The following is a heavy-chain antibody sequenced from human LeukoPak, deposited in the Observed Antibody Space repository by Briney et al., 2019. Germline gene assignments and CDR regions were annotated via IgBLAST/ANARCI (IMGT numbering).Heavy chain of an antibody. D-gene: IGHD3-9*01. Sequence: GRSLRLSCAASGFTFSSYGMHWVRQAPGKGLEWVAVIWYDGSNKYYEDSVKGRFTISRDDPKNTLYLQMNALRVEDTAVYYCAKWGDYDILTGYYDSDYWGHGTLVTVSS. CDR1: GFTFSSYG. V-gene: IGHV3-33*06. J-gene: IGHJ4*01. CDR2: IWYDGSNK. CDR3: AKWGDYDILTGYYDSDY.